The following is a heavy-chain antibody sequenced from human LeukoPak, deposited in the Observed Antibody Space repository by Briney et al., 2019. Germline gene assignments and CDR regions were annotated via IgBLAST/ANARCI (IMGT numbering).Heavy chain of an antibody. D-gene: IGHD3-10*01. CDR2: IHSGGDT. Sequence: GGSLRLSCVASGFIVSSNYMSWVRQAPGKGLKWVSVIHSGGDTYYADSVKGRFTISRDNAKNTLFLQMNSLRAEDTAVYYCARDSGSGSYSGYWGLGTLVTVSS. CDR1: GFIVSSNY. CDR3: ARDSGSGSYSGY. J-gene: IGHJ4*02. V-gene: IGHV3-53*01.